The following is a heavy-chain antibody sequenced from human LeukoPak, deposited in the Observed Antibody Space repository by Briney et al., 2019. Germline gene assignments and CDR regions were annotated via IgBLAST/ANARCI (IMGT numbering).Heavy chain of an antibody. Sequence: PGGSLRLSCAASGFTFSSYEMNWVRQAPGKGLEWVANIKQDGSEKYYVGSVKGRFTISRDNAKNSLYLQMNSLRAEDTAVYYCARALYRQHIVVVNAKNYWYFDLWGRGTLVTVSS. CDR1: GFTFSSYE. V-gene: IGHV3-7*01. CDR3: ARALYRQHIVVVNAKNYWYFDL. J-gene: IGHJ2*01. D-gene: IGHD2-21*01. CDR2: IKQDGSEK.